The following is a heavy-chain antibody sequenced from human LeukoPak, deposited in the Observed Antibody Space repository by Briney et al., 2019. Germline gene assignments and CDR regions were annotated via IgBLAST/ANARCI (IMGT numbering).Heavy chain of an antibody. J-gene: IGHJ5*02. V-gene: IGHV4-30-2*01. Sequence: SETLSLTCAVSGGSISSGGYSWSWIRQPPGKGLEWIGYIYHSGSTYYNPSLKSRVTISVDRSKNQFSLKLSSVTAADTAVYYCARGARSSGWLRSLREGKFDPWGQGTLVTVSS. CDR1: GGSISSGGYS. CDR2: IYHSGST. D-gene: IGHD6-19*01. CDR3: ARGARSSGWLRSLREGKFDP.